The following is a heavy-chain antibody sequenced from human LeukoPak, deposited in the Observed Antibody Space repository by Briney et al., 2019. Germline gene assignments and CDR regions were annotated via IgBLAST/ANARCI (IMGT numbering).Heavy chain of an antibody. V-gene: IGHV4-34*01. D-gene: IGHD3-3*01. J-gene: IGHJ4*02. CDR1: GGSFSGYY. Sequence: TPSETLSLTCAVYGGSFSGYYWSWIRQPPGKGLEWIGEINHSGSTNYNPSLKSRVTISVDTSKNQFSLKLSSVTAADTAVYYCARGRITIFGVDGYWGQGTLVTVSS. CDR2: INHSGST. CDR3: ARGRITIFGVDGY.